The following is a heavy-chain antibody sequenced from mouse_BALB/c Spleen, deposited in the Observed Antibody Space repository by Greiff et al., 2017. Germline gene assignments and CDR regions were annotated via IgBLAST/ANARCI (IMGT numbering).Heavy chain of an antibody. V-gene: IGHV1-14*01. J-gene: IGHJ2*01. CDR2: INPYNDGT. Sequence: EVKLMESGPELVKPGASVKMSCKASGYTFTSYVMHWVKQRPGQGLEWIGYINPYNDGTKYNEKFKGKATLTSDKSSSTAYMELSSLTSEDSAVYDCARTLYGSALDYWGQGTTLTVSS. CDR3: ARTLYGSALDY. D-gene: IGHD1-1*01. CDR1: GYTFTSYV.